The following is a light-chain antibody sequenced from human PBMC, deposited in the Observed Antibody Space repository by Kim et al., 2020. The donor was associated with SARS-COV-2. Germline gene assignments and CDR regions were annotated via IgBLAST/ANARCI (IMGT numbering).Light chain of an antibody. CDR3: QQYNNWPLLT. CDR1: QSVSSN. CDR2: GAS. Sequence: PGERATLAGRARQSVSSNLAWYQQKPGQAPRLLIYGASTRATGIPARFSGSGSGTEFTLTISSLQSEDFAVYYCQQYNNWPLLTFGGGTKVDIK. J-gene: IGKJ4*01. V-gene: IGKV3-15*01.